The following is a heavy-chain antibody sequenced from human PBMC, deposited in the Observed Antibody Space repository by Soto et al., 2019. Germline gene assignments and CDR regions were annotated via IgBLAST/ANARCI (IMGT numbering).Heavy chain of an antibody. CDR3: ASHNVVRGVIGENYYYGMDV. CDR1: GFTFSSYW. D-gene: IGHD3-10*01. CDR2: INSDGSST. V-gene: IGHV3-74*01. Sequence: GGSLRLSCAASGFTFSSYWMHWVRQAPGKGLVWVSRINSDGSSTSYADSVKGRFTISRDNAKNTLYLQMNSLRAEDTAVYYCASHNVVRGVIGENYYYGMDVWGQGTTVTVSS. J-gene: IGHJ6*02.